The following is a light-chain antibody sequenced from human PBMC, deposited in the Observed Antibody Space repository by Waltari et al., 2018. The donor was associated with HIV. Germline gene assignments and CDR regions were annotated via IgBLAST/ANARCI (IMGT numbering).Light chain of an antibody. CDR3: QQSYSRPRT. CDR2: ATS. J-gene: IGKJ2*01. Sequence: DIQMTQSPSSLSASVGDRVTITCRASQFISYLNWYQVKPGKAPKLLIYATSSLQTGVPSRFSGSGSGTDFTLSISSLQPEDFATYYCQQSYSRPRTFGQGTKVDIK. V-gene: IGKV1-39*01. CDR1: QFISY.